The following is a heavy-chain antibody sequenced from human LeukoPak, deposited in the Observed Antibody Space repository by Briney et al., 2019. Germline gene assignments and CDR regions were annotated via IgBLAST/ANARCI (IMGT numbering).Heavy chain of an antibody. CDR3: ATDCSGTSCPGPVEY. D-gene: IGHD2-2*01. Sequence: GGSLRLSCAASGYTFSSYAMHWVRQAPGKGLEWVAVISYDGSDKYYADSVKGRFTISRDNSKNTLYLQMNSLRAEDTAVYYCATDCSGTSCPGPVEYWGQGTLVTVSS. CDR2: ISYDGSDK. CDR1: GYTFSSYA. J-gene: IGHJ4*02. V-gene: IGHV3-30-3*01.